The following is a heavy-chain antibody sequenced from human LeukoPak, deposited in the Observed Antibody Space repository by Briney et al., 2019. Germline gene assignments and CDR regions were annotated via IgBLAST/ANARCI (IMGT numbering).Heavy chain of an antibody. CDR3: ARNFPYSKLDY. V-gene: IGHV4-34*01. J-gene: IGHJ4*02. CDR2: IDHRGST. D-gene: IGHD6-13*01. CDR1: GGSFRPYY. Sequence: SETLSLTCAVSGGSFRPYYWSGLRQPPGKGLEWIGEIDHRGSTNYNPSLKSRVTLSVDTSKSQFSLQLSSVTAADTAVYYCARNFPYSKLDYWGQGTLVTVSS.